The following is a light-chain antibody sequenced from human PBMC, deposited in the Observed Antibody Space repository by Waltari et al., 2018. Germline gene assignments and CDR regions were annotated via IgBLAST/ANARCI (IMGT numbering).Light chain of an antibody. CDR3: HQYSEDST. V-gene: IGKV1-5*03. Sequence: DIQMTQSPSTLSASVGDRVTITCRASQSITSWLAWYQQKPGKAPKLLIYKASNVGSGVPSTFSGSGSGTEFTLTINSLQPDDFATYYCHQYSEDSTFGQGTKLEIK. CDR1: QSITSW. J-gene: IGKJ2*01. CDR2: KAS.